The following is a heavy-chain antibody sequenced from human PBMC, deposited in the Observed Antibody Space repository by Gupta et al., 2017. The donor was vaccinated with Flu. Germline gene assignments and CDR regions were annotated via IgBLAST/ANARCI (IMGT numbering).Heavy chain of an antibody. V-gene: IGHV3-21*01. D-gene: IGHD3-10*01. CDR1: GFTFSSYS. J-gene: IGHJ4*02. Sequence: EVQLVESGGGLVKPGGSLRLSCAASGFTFSSYSMNWVRQAPGKGLEWVSSISSSSSYIYYADSVKGRFTISRDNAKNSLYLQMNSLRAEDTAVYYCARDSPGYYGSGSYRRPFDYWGQGTLVTVSS. CDR3: ARDSPGYYGSGSYRRPFDY. CDR2: ISSSSSYI.